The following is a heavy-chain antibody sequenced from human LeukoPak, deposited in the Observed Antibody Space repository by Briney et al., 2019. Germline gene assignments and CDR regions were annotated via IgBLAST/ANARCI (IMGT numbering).Heavy chain of an antibody. V-gene: IGHV4-39*01. CDR3: ARYYSGSYGFDY. J-gene: IGHJ4*02. CDR1: GGSISSSNYY. Sequence: SETLSLTCTVSGGSISSSNYYWGWIRQPPGEGLEWIGYIYYSGSTYYNPSLKSRVTMSVDTSKSQFSLQLSSVTAADTAVYYCARYYSGSYGFDYWGQGTLVTVSS. CDR2: IYYSGST. D-gene: IGHD1-26*01.